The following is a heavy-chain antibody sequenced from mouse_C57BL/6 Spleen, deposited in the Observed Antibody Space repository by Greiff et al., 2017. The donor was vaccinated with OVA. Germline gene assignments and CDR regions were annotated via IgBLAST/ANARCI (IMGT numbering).Heavy chain of an antibody. V-gene: IGHV1-26*01. D-gene: IGHD1-1*01. J-gene: IGHJ2*01. Sequence: EVQLQQSGPELVKPGASVKISCKASGYTFTDYYMNWVKQSHGKSLEWIGDINPNNGGTSYNQKFKGKATLTVDKSSSTAYMELRSLTSEDSAVYYWARGGITTVVALYDFDYWGQGTTLTVSS. CDR1: GYTFTDYY. CDR2: INPNNGGT. CDR3: ARGGITTVVALYDFDY.